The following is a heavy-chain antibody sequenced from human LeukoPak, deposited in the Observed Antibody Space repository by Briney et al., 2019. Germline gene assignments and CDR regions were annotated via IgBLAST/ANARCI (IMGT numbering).Heavy chain of an antibody. CDR1: GFTFDDYG. D-gene: IGHD5-12*01. CDR2: INWNGGST. V-gene: IGHV3-20*04. Sequence: GGSLRLSCAASGFTFDDYGMSWVRQAPGKGLEWVSGINWNGGSTGYADSVKGRFTISRDNAKNSLYLQMNSLRAEDTAVYYCATVGGYSGYDFNSFDYWGLGTLVTVSS. CDR3: ATVGGYSGYDFNSFDY. J-gene: IGHJ4*02.